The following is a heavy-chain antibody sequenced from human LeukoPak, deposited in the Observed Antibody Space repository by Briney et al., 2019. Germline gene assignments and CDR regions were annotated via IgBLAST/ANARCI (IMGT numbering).Heavy chain of an antibody. CDR1: GFTFSSYW. J-gene: IGHJ6*03. CDR3: SRGDYYDSSGYYHYYRYYMDV. V-gene: IGHV3-74*01. D-gene: IGHD3-22*01. CDR2: INTDESST. Sequence: GGSLRLSCAASGFTFSSYWMHWVRHAPGKGRVWVSRINTDESSTNYADSVKGRFTISRDNAKNTLYLQMNTLRAEDTAVYYCSRGDYYDSSGYYHYYRYYMDVWGKGTTVTISS.